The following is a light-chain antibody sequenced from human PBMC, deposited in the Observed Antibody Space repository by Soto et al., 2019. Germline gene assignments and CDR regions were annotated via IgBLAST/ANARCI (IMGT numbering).Light chain of an antibody. J-gene: IGKJ1*01. CDR3: QQYDSSPRT. CDR2: GAS. V-gene: IGKV3-20*01. CDR1: QSVSSSY. Sequence: EIVLTQSPGTLSLSPGERATLSCRASQSVSSSYLAWYQQKPGQAPRLLIYGASSRATGIPDRFSSSGSGTDFTLTISRLEPEDFAVYYFQQYDSSPRTFGQGTKVEIK.